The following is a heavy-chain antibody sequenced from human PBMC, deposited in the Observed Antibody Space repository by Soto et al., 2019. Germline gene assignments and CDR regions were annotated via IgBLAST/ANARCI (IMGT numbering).Heavy chain of an antibody. CDR1: GFTFSSYG. CDR3: AKQSYDILTGYYDY. Sequence: GGSLRLSCAASGFTFSSYGMHWVRQAPGKGLEWVAVISYDGSNKYYADSVKGRFTISRDNSKNTLYLQMNSLRAEDTAVYYCAKQSYDILTGYYDYWGQGTLVTVSS. J-gene: IGHJ4*02. CDR2: ISYDGSNK. D-gene: IGHD3-9*01. V-gene: IGHV3-30*18.